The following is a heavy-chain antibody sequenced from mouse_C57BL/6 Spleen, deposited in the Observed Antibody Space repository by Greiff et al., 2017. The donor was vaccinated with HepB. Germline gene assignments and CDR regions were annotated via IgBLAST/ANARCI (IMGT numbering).Heavy chain of an antibody. CDR2: INPGSGGT. D-gene: IGHD2-4*01. CDR3: ARSDYEGFDY. V-gene: IGHV1-54*01. CDR1: GYAFTNYL. J-gene: IGHJ2*01. Sequence: QVQLQQSGAELVRPGTSVKVSCKASGYAFTNYLIEWVKQRPGQGLAWIGVINPGSGGTNYNEKFKGKATLTADKSSSTAYMQLSSLTSEDAAVYFCARSDYEGFDYWGQGTTLTVSS.